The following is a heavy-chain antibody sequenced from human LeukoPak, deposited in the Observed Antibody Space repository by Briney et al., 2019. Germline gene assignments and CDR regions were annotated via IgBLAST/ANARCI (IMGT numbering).Heavy chain of an antibody. Sequence: GGSLRLSCAASGFTFSSYAMSWVRQAPGKGLEWVSSISGSGYYTYYTDSVQGRFTISRDNSKNSLYLKMDSLRAEDTAIYYCAKDGQTSTRSYLCTNGICYQDYWGQGTLVTVSS. J-gene: IGHJ4*02. V-gene: IGHV3-23*01. CDR2: ISGSGYYT. CDR3: AKDGQTSTRSYLCTNGICYQDY. D-gene: IGHD2-8*01. CDR1: GFTFSSYA.